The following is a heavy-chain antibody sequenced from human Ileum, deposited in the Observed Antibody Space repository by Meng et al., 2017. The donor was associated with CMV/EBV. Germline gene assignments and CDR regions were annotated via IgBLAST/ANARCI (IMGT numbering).Heavy chain of an antibody. Sequence: SGYTLPNYAIHWMRQAPGQTFEWMGWINPGNGHTKYSQKLEGRLTFARDTSAGTAYMDLSTLGSEDTAVYYCARHWNGQGETVYFDYWGQGTLVTVSS. CDR3: ARHWNGQGETVYFDY. V-gene: IGHV1-3*01. CDR2: INPGNGHT. J-gene: IGHJ4*02. D-gene: IGHD1-1*01. CDR1: GYTLPNYA.